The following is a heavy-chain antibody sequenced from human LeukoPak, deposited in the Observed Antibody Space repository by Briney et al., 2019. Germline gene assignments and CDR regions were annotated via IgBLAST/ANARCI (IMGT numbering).Heavy chain of an antibody. J-gene: IGHJ4*02. V-gene: IGHV3-23*01. CDR3: AKDLRFGDSPGNRFDY. Sequence: GGSLRLSCAASGFTFSTYAMSWVRQAPGKGLEWVSAISAGGDATYYAGSVRGRLTISRDNSKNTLYLQMNSLRAEDTAVYYCAKDLRFGDSPGNRFDYWGQGTLVTVSS. CDR1: GFTFSTYA. CDR2: ISAGGDAT. D-gene: IGHD3-10*01.